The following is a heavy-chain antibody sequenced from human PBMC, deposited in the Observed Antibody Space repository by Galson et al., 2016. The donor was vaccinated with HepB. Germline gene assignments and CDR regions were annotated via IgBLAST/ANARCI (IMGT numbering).Heavy chain of an antibody. D-gene: IGHD6-6*01. CDR1: GGSISSRNYY. CDR3: ARIAARAFDY. CDR2: TYYSGST. J-gene: IGHJ4*02. Sequence: SETLSLTCTVSGGSISSRNYYWGWLRQPPGKGLEWIGNTYYSGSTYYNASLKSRSSIVIDTSKNQFSLRLTSVTAADTAIYSCARIAARAFDYWGQGILVTVSS. V-gene: IGHV4-39*07.